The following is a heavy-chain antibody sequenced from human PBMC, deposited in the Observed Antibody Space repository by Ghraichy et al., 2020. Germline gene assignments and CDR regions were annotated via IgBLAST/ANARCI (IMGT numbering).Heavy chain of an antibody. D-gene: IGHD3-3*01. CDR1: GGSFSGYH. CDR2: IDHSGST. J-gene: IGHJ6*02. V-gene: IGHV4-34*01. CDR3: ARATMRDGMDV. Sequence: SETLSLTCAVYGGSFSGYHWTWIRQPPGKGLECIGEIDHSGSTNHNPALRSRVTMSRDTSRNQFSLKLSYVTAADTAVYYCARATMRDGMDVWGQGTTVTVS.